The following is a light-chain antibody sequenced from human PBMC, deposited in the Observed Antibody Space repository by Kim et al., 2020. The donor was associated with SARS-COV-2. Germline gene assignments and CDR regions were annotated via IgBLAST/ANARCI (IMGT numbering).Light chain of an antibody. Sequence: SVGDRVTITCRASQNINTWLAWYQQKPGEAPKVLIYKASTLERGVPSRFSDSGSGTEFTLAVSSLQPDDFATYHCQQYDSFPWTFGQGTKVDIK. CDR3: QQYDSFPWT. CDR1: QNINTW. CDR2: KAS. J-gene: IGKJ1*01. V-gene: IGKV1-5*03.